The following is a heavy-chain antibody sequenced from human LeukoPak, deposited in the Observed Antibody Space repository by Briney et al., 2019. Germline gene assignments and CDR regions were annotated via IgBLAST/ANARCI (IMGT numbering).Heavy chain of an antibody. CDR2: ISDTAI. CDR3: AINGCYRGVCDFDV. CDR1: GGSFSGYY. D-gene: IGHD3-16*02. Sequence: ETLSLTCAVYGGSFSGYYWNWIRQAPGKGLEWVSYISDTAILYADSVKGRFTISRDKTKNSLYLQMNSLRAEDTAVYYCAINGCYRGVCDFDVWGQGTVVTVSS. J-gene: IGHJ3*01. V-gene: IGHV3-69-1*01.